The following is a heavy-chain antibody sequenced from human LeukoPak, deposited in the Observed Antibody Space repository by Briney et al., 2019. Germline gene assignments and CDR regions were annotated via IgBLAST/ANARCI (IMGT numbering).Heavy chain of an antibody. V-gene: IGHV3-7*01. CDR2: IHQDGSAK. D-gene: IGHD5-18*01. J-gene: IGHJ5*02. CDR1: AFSLSRYY. CDR3: ARSRGGYSHGQRESWFDP. Sequence: GGSLRLSCPASAFSLSRYYMSWVRQAEGKGLQWVATIHQDGSAKYYVDSVKGRFTITRDNANNSLSLQLNSLRVEDSAVYYCARSRGGYSHGQRESWFDPWGQGTLVTVSS.